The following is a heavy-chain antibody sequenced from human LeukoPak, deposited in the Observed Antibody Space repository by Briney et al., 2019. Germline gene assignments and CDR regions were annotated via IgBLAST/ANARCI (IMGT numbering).Heavy chain of an antibody. J-gene: IGHJ3*02. CDR2: IYDSGST. Sequence: SETLSLTCTVSGGSVSSGSYYWSWIRQPPGKGLEWIGYIYDSGSTNYNPSLKSRVTISVDTSKNQFSLNLSSVTAADTAVYYCARPHYGDYAFDIWGQGTMVTVSS. D-gene: IGHD4-17*01. CDR1: GGSVSSGSYY. V-gene: IGHV4-61*01. CDR3: ARPHYGDYAFDI.